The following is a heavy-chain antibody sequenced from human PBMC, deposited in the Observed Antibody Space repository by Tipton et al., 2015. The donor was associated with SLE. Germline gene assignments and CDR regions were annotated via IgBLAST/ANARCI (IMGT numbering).Heavy chain of an antibody. Sequence: GLVKPSETLPLSCSVFGGSISGYYWTWIRQPPGRGLEWIGYIHCSGNTHHNPSLKSRVTMSVDTSKNQFSLKLSSVTAADTAVYYCATQGYYDSSFDYWGQGTLVTVSS. CDR1: GGSISGYY. J-gene: IGHJ4*02. V-gene: IGHV4-59*08. CDR3: ATQGYYDSSFDY. D-gene: IGHD3-16*01. CDR2: IHCSGNT.